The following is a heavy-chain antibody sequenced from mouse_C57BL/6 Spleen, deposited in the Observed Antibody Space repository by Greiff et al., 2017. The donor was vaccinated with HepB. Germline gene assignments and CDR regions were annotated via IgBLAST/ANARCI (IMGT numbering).Heavy chain of an antibody. D-gene: IGHD2-2*01. Sequence: EVQLQQSGPELVKPGASVKISCKASGYTFTDYYMNWVKQSHGKSLEWIGDINPNNGGTSYNQKFKGKATLTVDKSSSTAYMELRSLTSEDSAVYYCAREGLERYFDHWGQGTTLTVSS. CDR2: INPNNGGT. CDR3: AREGLERYFDH. CDR1: GYTFTDYY. J-gene: IGHJ2*01. V-gene: IGHV1-26*01.